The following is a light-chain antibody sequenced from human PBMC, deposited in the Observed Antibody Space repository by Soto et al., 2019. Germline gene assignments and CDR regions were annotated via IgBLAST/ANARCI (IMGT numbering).Light chain of an antibody. Sequence: QSALTQPASVSGSPGQAITFSCTGTSSDVGSYNLVSWYQHHPGKAPKLMIYVNTKRPSGVSDRFSGSKSGNTASLTISGLQAEDEADYYCCSYAGSDNWVFGGGTKVTVL. CDR3: CSYAGSDNWV. CDR2: VNT. J-gene: IGLJ3*02. V-gene: IGLV2-23*01. CDR1: SSDVGSYNL.